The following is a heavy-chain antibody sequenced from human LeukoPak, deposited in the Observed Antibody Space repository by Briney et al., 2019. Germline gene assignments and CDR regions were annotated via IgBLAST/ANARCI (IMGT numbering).Heavy chain of an antibody. CDR2: IYYSGST. Sequence: PSETLSLTCTVSGGSISSYYWSWIRQPPGKGLEWIGYIYYSGSTNYNPSLKSRVTISVDTSKNQFSLKLSSVTAADTAVYYCARRDYGEPYYWYFDLWGRGTLVTVSS. V-gene: IGHV4-59*08. CDR1: GGSISSYY. D-gene: IGHD4-17*01. CDR3: ARRDYGEPYYWYFDL. J-gene: IGHJ2*01.